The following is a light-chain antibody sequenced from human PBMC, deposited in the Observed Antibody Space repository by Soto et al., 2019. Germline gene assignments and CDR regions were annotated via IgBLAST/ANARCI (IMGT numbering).Light chain of an antibody. J-gene: IGKJ5*01. V-gene: IGKV3D-11*01. CDR1: QFLSSY. Sequence: ELVLTQSPATLSLSPGERATLSCRASQFLSSYLAWYQQKPGQPPRLLIYDTSNRAAGVPARFSGSRSGTDFTLTISSLEPEDFAVYFCQQRKNWQVTFGQGTRLEI. CDR3: QQRKNWQVT. CDR2: DTS.